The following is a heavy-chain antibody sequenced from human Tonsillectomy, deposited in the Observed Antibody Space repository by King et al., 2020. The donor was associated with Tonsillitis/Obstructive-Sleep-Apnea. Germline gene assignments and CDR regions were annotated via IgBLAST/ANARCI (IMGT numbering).Heavy chain of an antibody. D-gene: IGHD5-12*01. CDR1: GFTFSSYA. Sequence: VQLVESGGGVVQPGRSLRLSCAASGFTFSSYAMHWVRQAPGKGLEWVAVISYDGGNKYYADSVKGRFTISRENSKNTLYVQMNSLRAGDTAVYYCARDFSATIDYGMDVWGQGTTVTVSS. J-gene: IGHJ6*02. V-gene: IGHV3-30*04. CDR2: ISYDGGNK. CDR3: ARDFSATIDYGMDV.